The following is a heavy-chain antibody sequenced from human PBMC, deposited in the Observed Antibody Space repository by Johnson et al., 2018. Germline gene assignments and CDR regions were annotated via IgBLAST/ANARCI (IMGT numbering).Heavy chain of an antibody. D-gene: IGHD1-26*01. CDR2: IWYDGSNK. Sequence: QVQLVESGGGVVQPGRSLRLSCAASGFTFSSYGMHWVRQAPGKGLEWVAVIWYDGSNKYYADSVKGRFTISRDNSKNTLYLQMNSLRAEDTAVYSCARESHPLLYGMDVWGQGTTVTVSS. CDR1: GFTFSSYG. J-gene: IGHJ6*02. CDR3: ARESHPLLYGMDV. V-gene: IGHV3-33*01.